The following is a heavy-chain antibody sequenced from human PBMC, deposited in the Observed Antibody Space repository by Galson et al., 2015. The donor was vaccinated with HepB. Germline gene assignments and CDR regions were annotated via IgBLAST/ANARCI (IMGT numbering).Heavy chain of an antibody. Sequence: CAASGFTFSNYGMHWVRQAPGKGLGWVAVISYDGSNKYYADSVKGRFTISRGNSKNTLYLQMNSLRAEDTALYYCAKDPYLYSALAGTMAGFDYWGQGTLVTVSS. D-gene: IGHD6-19*01. CDR2: ISYDGSNK. J-gene: IGHJ4*02. V-gene: IGHV3-30*18. CDR1: GFTFSNYG. CDR3: AKDPYLYSALAGTMAGFDY.